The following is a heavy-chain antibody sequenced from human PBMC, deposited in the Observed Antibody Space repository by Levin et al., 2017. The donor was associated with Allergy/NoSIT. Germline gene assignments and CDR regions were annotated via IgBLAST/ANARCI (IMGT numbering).Heavy chain of an antibody. CDR1: GFSLTSTGLG. J-gene: IGHJ4*02. CDR2: IYWNDKK. Sequence: SGPTLVKPTQTLTLTCTVSGFSLTSTGLGVGWIRPPPGKAPEWLGLIYWNDKKYYNPSLKSRLTITKDSSQNQVILTMINMDPMDTATYFCARSSISAPRTDCNYWGQGTLVTVSS. D-gene: IGHD1-14*01. V-gene: IGHV2-5*01. CDR3: ARSSISAPRTDCNY.